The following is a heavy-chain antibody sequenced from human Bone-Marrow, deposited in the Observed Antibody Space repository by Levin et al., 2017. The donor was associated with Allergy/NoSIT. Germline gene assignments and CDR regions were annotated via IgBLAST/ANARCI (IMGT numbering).Heavy chain of an antibody. CDR2: IYYTGST. D-gene: IGHD6-6*01. Sequence: PSQTLSLTCTVSSASVRTSYWSWLRQPPGKGLEWIAYIYYTGSTNSNPSLKSRVTVSVDTSKNQFSLELTSVTAADTAVYYCARIVPGGASFDSWGQGTLVIVSS. J-gene: IGHJ4*02. CDR3: ARIVPGGASFDS. V-gene: IGHV4-59*02. CDR1: SASVRTSY.